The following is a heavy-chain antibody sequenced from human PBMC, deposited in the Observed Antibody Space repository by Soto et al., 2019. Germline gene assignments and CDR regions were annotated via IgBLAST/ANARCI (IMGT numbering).Heavy chain of an antibody. CDR3: AKEKGYCSGGSCSAFDP. J-gene: IGHJ5*02. Sequence: QVQLVESGGGVVQPGRSLRLSCAASGFTFSSYGMHWVRQAPGKGLEWVAVISYDGSNKYYADSVKGRFTISRDNSKNTLYLQMNSLRAEDTAVYYCAKEKGYCSGGSCSAFDPWGQGTLVTVSS. V-gene: IGHV3-30*18. D-gene: IGHD2-15*01. CDR1: GFTFSSYG. CDR2: ISYDGSNK.